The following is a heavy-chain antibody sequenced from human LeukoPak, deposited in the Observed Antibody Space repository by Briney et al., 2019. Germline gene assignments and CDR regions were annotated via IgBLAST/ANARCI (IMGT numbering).Heavy chain of an antibody. Sequence: GGSLRLSCAASGLTFSSYAMHWVRQAPGKGLEWVAVISYDGSNKYYADSVKGRFTISRDNSKNTLYLQMNSLRAEDTAVYYCAITMTTVTPFDYWGQGTLVTVSS. CDR2: ISYDGSNK. V-gene: IGHV3-30-3*01. CDR1: GLTFSSYA. J-gene: IGHJ4*02. CDR3: AITMTTVTPFDY. D-gene: IGHD4-17*01.